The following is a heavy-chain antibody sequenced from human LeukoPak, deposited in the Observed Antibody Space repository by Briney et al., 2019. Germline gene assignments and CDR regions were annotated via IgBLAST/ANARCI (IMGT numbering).Heavy chain of an antibody. CDR3: ASNYDSSGFSYFDY. D-gene: IGHD3-22*01. CDR2: IKQDGSEK. Sequence: GSLRLSCAASGFTFSRYWMSWVRQAPGKGLEWVANIKQDGSEKYYVDSVKGRFTISRDNAKNSLYLQMNSLRAEDTAVYYCASNYDSSGFSYFDYWGQGTLVTVSS. J-gene: IGHJ4*02. CDR1: GFTFSRYW. V-gene: IGHV3-7*03.